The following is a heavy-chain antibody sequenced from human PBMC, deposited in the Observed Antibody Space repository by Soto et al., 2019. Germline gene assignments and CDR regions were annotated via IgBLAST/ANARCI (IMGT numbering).Heavy chain of an antibody. Sequence: ASVKVSCKASGYTFTSYYMHWVRQAPGQGLEWMGIINPSGGSTSYAQKFQGRVTMTRDTSTSTVYMELSSLRSEDTAVYYCAREKGATIFGVVPRRFHDLWGMDVWGQGTTVTVSS. J-gene: IGHJ6*02. CDR3: AREKGATIFGVVPRRFHDLWGMDV. D-gene: IGHD3-3*01. CDR1: GYTFTSYY. V-gene: IGHV1-46*01. CDR2: INPSGGST.